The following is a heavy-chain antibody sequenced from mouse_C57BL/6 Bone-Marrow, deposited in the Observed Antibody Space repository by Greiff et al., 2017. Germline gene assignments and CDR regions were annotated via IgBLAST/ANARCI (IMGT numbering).Heavy chain of an antibody. Sequence: VKLQQPGAELVRPGTSVKLSCKASGYTFTSYWMHWVKQRPGQGLEWIGEIDPSDSYTNYNQKFKGKSTLTVDKSSITAYMQLSSLTSEDSAVYYCASSYYDYDEYFDVWGTGTTVTVSS. D-gene: IGHD2-4*01. J-gene: IGHJ1*03. CDR2: IDPSDSYT. V-gene: IGHV1-59*01. CDR3: ASSYYDYDEYFDV. CDR1: GYTFTSYW.